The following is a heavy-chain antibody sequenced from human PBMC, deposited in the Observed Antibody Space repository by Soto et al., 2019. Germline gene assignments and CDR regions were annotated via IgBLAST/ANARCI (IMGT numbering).Heavy chain of an antibody. Sequence: GGSLRLSCAASGFTFSNYGMHWVRQAPGKGLEWVALIWYDGNNKYYADSVKGRFTISRDNSKNMLYLQMNSLRAEDTAVYYCARDGYCSGGSCYSVPVFDFWGQGTLVTVSS. CDR3: ARDGYCSGGSCYSVPVFDF. J-gene: IGHJ4*02. CDR2: IWYDGNNK. CDR1: GFTFSNYG. V-gene: IGHV3-33*01. D-gene: IGHD2-15*01.